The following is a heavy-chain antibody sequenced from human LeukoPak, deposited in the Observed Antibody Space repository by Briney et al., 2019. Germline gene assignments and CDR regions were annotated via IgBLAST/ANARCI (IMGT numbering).Heavy chain of an antibody. CDR1: GYTFTGYD. J-gene: IGHJ4*02. CDR2: MNPNSGNT. CDR3: ARDRRIAAAGTLSY. D-gene: IGHD6-13*01. Sequence: ASVKVSCKASGYTFTGYDINWVRQATGQGLEWMGWMNPNSGNTGYAQKFQGRVTMTRNTPISTAYMELSSLRSEDTAVYYCARDRRIAAAGTLSYWGQGTLVTVSS. V-gene: IGHV1-8*01.